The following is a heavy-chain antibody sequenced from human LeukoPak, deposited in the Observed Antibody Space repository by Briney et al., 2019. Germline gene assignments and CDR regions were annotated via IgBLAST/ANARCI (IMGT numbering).Heavy chain of an antibody. J-gene: IGHJ4*02. CDR3: AIGPWLGELSG. V-gene: IGHV3-33*03. D-gene: IGHD3-10*01. CDR1: GFTFSGYG. Sequence: GGSLRLSCGASGFTFSGYGMHWVRQAPGKGLEWVAVIWYDGSNKYYADSVQGRFTISRDNAKKSLYLQMNSLRAEDMALYYCAIGPWLGELSGWGQGTLVTVSS. CDR2: IWYDGSNK.